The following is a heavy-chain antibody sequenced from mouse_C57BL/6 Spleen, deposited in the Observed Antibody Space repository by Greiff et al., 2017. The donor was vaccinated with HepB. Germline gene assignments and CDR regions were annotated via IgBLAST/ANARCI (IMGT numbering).Heavy chain of an antibody. Sequence: EVKLVESGGGLVKPGGSLKLSCAASGFTFSDYGMHWVRQAPEKGLEWVAYISSGSSTIYYADTVKGRFTISRDNAKNTLFLQMTSLRSEDTAMYYCARGGIYDYGAMDYWGQGTSVTVSS. J-gene: IGHJ4*01. V-gene: IGHV5-17*01. CDR3: ARGGIYDYGAMDY. CDR2: ISSGSSTI. D-gene: IGHD2-3*01. CDR1: GFTFSDYG.